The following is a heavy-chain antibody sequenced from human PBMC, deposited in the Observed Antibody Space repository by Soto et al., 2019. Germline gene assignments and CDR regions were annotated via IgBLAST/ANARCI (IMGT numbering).Heavy chain of an antibody. J-gene: IGHJ4*02. D-gene: IGHD6-13*01. CDR3: ARRSSSRSPFDY. V-gene: IGHV4-34*01. CDR2: INHSGST. Sequence: XETLSLTCPVYGCSFSGYYWSWIRQPPGKGLEWIGEINHSGSTNYNPSLKSRVTISVDTSKNQFSLKLSSVTAADTAVYYCARRSSSRSPFDYWGQGPLVTVSS. CDR1: GCSFSGYY.